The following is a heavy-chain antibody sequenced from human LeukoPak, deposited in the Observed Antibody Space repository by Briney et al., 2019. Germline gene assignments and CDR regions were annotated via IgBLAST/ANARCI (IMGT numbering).Heavy chain of an antibody. CDR3: AREAPHDELRYFDWVVRSSTNYYFDY. Sequence: PGGSLRLSCAASGFTFSRYLMSWVRQAPGKGLELVANIKQDGSEKYYVDSVKGPFTISRDNAKNSLYLQMNSLRAEDTAVYYCAREAPHDELRYFDWVVRSSTNYYFDYWGQGTLVTVSS. J-gene: IGHJ4*02. CDR2: IKQDGSEK. D-gene: IGHD3-9*01. V-gene: IGHV3-7*01. CDR1: GFTFSRYL.